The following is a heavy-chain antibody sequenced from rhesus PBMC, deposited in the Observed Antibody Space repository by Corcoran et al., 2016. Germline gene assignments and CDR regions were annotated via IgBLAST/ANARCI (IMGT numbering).Heavy chain of an antibody. J-gene: IGHJ4*01. CDR1: GYSFTTHY. CDR3: TRDKSGGFDY. V-gene: IGHV1-180*01. Sequence: QVQLVQSGGEIKQPGASVKLSCKASGYSFTTHYINWVSQAPGQGLEWLGQISPYNGNKHYAQTFQGRVTITTDTSTSTAYMALSSLRSEDTAVYYCTRDKSGGFDYWGQGVLVTVSS. CDR2: ISPYNGNK.